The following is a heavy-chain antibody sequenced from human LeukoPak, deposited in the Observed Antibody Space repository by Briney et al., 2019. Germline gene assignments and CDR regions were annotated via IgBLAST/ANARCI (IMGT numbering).Heavy chain of an antibody. J-gene: IGHJ4*02. V-gene: IGHV3-53*01. CDR3: TKLKGWYGDGYFDY. CDR1: GFSVSSKY. D-gene: IGHD6-19*01. Sequence: PGGSLRLSCAASGFSVSSKYMSWVRQPAGKGLEWVSVIYSGGTTFYADSVKGRFTISRDNPKNTLYLQMNSLRPDDTAVYYCTKLKGWYGDGYFDYWGPGILVTVSS. CDR2: IYSGGTT.